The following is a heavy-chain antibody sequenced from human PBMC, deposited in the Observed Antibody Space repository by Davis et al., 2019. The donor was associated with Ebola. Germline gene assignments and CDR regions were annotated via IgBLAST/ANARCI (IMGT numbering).Heavy chain of an antibody. CDR1: GFTFDDYA. CDR3: ARDGYKSTAVDY. Sequence: PGGSLRLSCAASGFTFDDYAMHWVRQAPGKGLEWVSSISSSGSYIYYADSVKGRFTISRDNAKNSLYLQMNSLRAEDTAVYYCARDGYKSTAVDYWGQGTLVTVSS. V-gene: IGHV3-21*01. D-gene: IGHD5-24*01. J-gene: IGHJ4*02. CDR2: ISSSGSYI.